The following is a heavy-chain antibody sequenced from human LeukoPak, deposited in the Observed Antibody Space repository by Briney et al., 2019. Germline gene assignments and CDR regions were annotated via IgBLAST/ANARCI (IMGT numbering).Heavy chain of an antibody. CDR1: GGSISSYY. D-gene: IGHD2-2*01. Sequence: SETLSLTCTVSGGSISSYYWSWIRQPPGKGLEWIGYIYYSGSTNYNPSLKSRVTISVDTSKNQLSLKLSSVTAADTAVYYCARHIVVVPAAISRFDPWGQGTLVTVSS. CDR2: IYYSGST. V-gene: IGHV4-59*08. CDR3: ARHIVVVPAAISRFDP. J-gene: IGHJ5*02.